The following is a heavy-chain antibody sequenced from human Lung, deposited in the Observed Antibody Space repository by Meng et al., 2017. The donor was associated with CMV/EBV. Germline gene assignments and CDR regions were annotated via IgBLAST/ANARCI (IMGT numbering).Heavy chain of an antibody. V-gene: IGHV3-21*01. D-gene: IGHD2-2*01. Sequence: GGSLRLXCAASGFTFSTYPMIWVRQAPGKGLEWVSSISSSSYYIFYGDSVKGRFTVSRDYAKNSLFLQMNSLRAEDTAVYYCARAKDCSSTTCYGDYWGKGTXVTVSS. CDR1: GFTFSTYP. J-gene: IGHJ4*02. CDR3: ARAKDCSSTTCYGDY. CDR2: ISSSSYYI.